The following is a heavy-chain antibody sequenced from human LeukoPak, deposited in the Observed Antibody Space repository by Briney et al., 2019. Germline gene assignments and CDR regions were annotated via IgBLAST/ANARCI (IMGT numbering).Heavy chain of an antibody. CDR3: AKDRFAGATRYYFDY. Sequence: GRSLRLSCAASGFTFSSYGMHWVRQAPGKGLEWVAVIWYDGSNKYYADSVKGRFTISRDNSKNTVYLQMNSLRAEDTAVYYCAKDRFAGATRYYFDYWGQGTLVTVSS. CDR2: IWYDGSNK. CDR1: GFTFSSYG. V-gene: IGHV3-33*06. J-gene: IGHJ4*02. D-gene: IGHD1-26*01.